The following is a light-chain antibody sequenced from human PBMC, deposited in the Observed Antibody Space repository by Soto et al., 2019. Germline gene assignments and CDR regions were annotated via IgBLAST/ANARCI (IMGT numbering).Light chain of an antibody. Sequence: DIALTQSPGTLSLSPWEGATLSCRASQSVRSRYLAWYQQKPGQAPRLLIYGASSRATGIPDRFSGSGSGTDFTLTISRLEPEDFAVYYCQQYGSSPLTFGGGTKVEIK. CDR3: QQYGSSPLT. J-gene: IGKJ4*01. CDR1: QSVRSRY. V-gene: IGKV3-20*01. CDR2: GAS.